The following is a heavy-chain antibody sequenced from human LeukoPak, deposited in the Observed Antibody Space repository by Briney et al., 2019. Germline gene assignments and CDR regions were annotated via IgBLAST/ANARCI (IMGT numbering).Heavy chain of an antibody. V-gene: IGHV3-66*01. CDR2: IYSGGST. Sequence: GILRLSCAASGFTVSSNYMSWVRQAPGKGLEWVSVIYSGGSTYYADSVKGRFTISRDNSKNTLYLQMNSLRAEDAAVYYCARATPHDAFDIWGQGTMVTVSS. J-gene: IGHJ3*02. CDR1: GFTVSSNY. CDR3: ARATPHDAFDI.